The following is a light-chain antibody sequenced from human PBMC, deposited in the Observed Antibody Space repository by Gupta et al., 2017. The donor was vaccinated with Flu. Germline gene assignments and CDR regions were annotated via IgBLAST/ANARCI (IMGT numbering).Light chain of an antibody. CDR2: GVS. CDR1: QSLSSSS. V-gene: IGKV3-20*01. J-gene: IGKJ4*01. Sequence: EVVLTQSPGTLSLSPGERAILSCRASQSLSSSSLAWYQQKPGQAPRLLIYGVSTRATGIPDRFSGSGSGTDFTLTISGLETEDFALYYCQQYSDSRYVLTFGGGTKVDIK. CDR3: QQYSDSRYVLT.